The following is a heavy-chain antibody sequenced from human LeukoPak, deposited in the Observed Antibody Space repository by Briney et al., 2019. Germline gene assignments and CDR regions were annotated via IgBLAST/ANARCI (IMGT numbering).Heavy chain of an antibody. D-gene: IGHD5-24*01. J-gene: IGHJ4*02. CDR2: IYSGGST. CDR1: RFTVSSNY. CDR3: ARSRDGYKTYYFDY. Sequence: GGSLRLSCAASRFTVSSNYMSWVRQAPGKGLEWVSVIYSGGSTYYADSVKGRFTISRHNSKNTLYLQMNSLRAEDTAVYYCARSRDGYKTYYFDYWGQGTLVTVSS. V-gene: IGHV3-53*04.